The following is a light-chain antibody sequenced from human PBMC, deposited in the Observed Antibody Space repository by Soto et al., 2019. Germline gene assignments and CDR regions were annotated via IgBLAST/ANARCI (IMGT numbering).Light chain of an antibody. J-gene: IGKJ1*01. Sequence: DIVLTQSPGTLSLSPGERATLSCRASQSVSSSYLAWYQQKPGQAPRLLIYGASSRATGIPDRFSGSGSGTDSTLTISRLDPEDFAVYYCQQYGSSPQTFGQGTKVDIK. CDR2: GAS. CDR1: QSVSSSY. V-gene: IGKV3-20*01. CDR3: QQYGSSPQT.